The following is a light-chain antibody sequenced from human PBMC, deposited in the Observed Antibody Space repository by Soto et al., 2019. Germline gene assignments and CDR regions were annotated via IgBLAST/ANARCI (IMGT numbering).Light chain of an antibody. CDR1: RSDVGVYNY. J-gene: IGLJ1*01. CDR3: SSYAGSSNV. V-gene: IGLV2-11*01. CDR2: DVS. Sequence: QSALTQPRSVSASPGQSVTLSCTGSRSDVGVYNYVSWYQQHPGKAPKLMIYDVSKRPSGVPGRFSGSKSGNTASLTISGLQAEDEADYYCSSYAGSSNVFGTGTKVTVL.